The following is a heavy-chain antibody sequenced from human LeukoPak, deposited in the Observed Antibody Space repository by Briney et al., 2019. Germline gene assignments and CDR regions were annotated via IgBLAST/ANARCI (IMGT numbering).Heavy chain of an antibody. D-gene: IGHD2-21*02. Sequence: PGGSLRLSCAASGFTFSAYAMHWVRQAPGKGLDWVAVIWYDGRKQYYADAVKGRFTISRDNSKNTLSLQMNSLRAEDTAVYYCAESVDESGDDEADYWGQGTQVIVSS. V-gene: IGHV3-33*01. J-gene: IGHJ4*02. CDR1: GFTFSAYA. CDR3: AESVDESGDDEADY. CDR2: IWYDGRKQ.